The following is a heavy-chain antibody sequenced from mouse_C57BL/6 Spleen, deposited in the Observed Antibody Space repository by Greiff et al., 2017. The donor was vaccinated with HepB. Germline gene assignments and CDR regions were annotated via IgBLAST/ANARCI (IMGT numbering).Heavy chain of an antibody. D-gene: IGHD1-1*01. CDR3: ARSHYGSSPYAMDY. CDR2: INPNNGGT. CDR1: GYTFTDYN. J-gene: IGHJ4*01. Sequence: EVQLQQSGPELVKPGASVKMSCKASGYTFTDYNMHWVKQSHGKSLEWIGYINPNNGGTSYNQKFKGKATLTVNKSSSTAYMELRSLTSEDSAVYYCARSHYGSSPYAMDYWGQGTSVTVSS. V-gene: IGHV1-22*01.